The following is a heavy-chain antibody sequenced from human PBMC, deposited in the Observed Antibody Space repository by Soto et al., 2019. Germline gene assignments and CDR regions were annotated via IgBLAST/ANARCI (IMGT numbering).Heavy chain of an antibody. CDR1: GEYISNGYY. Sequence: SETLSLTCAVSGEYISNGYYWAWIRQPPGKGLEWIGYIYHSGSSQSNPSLKSRVTISIDTSKNQFSLELRSVTAADTAVYYCARDLLDTTVDYYFDSWGPGRLVTVSS. V-gene: IGHV4-38-2*02. J-gene: IGHJ4*02. CDR2: IYHSGSS. D-gene: IGHD4-17*01. CDR3: ARDLLDTTVDYYFDS.